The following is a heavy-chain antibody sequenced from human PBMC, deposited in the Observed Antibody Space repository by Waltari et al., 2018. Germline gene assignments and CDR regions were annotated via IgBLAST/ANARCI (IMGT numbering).Heavy chain of an antibody. CDR1: GFTFSDYG. D-gene: IGHD2-15*01. CDR2: ILYDGSKT. V-gene: IGHV3-30*18. J-gene: IGHJ4*02. Sequence: QVQLVESGGGVVQPGRSLRLSCAVSGFTFSDYGMHWVRQAPGKGLELVASILYDGSKTFYTDSVKGRFTISRDNSKNTLYLQMNSLRAEDTAVYFCAKDYCAGGSCYIDDWGQGTPVSVSS. CDR3: AKDYCAGGSCYIDD.